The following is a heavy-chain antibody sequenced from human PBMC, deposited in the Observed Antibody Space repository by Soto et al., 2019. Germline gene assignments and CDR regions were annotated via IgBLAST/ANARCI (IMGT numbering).Heavy chain of an antibody. D-gene: IGHD2-15*01. Sequence: GSLRLSCAASGFTFDDYGMNWVRQAPGKGLEWVSGINWNGGSIGYADSVKGRFTISRGNTKNSLYLQMDSVRAEDTAFYYCARPPIYVGVDNWFAPWGQETLVPSPQ. CDR2: INWNGGSI. CDR1: GFTFDDYG. CDR3: ARPPIYVGVDNWFAP. V-gene: IGHV3-20*04. J-gene: IGHJ5*02.